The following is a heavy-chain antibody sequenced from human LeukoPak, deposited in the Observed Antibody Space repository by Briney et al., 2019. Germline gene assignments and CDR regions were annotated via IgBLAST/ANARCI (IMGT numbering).Heavy chain of an antibody. D-gene: IGHD3-10*01. J-gene: IGHJ3*02. Sequence: GGSLRLSCAASGFMFSNYGMQWVRQAPGKGLEWGAVISYDGSNKYYADSVKGRFTISRDNSKNTLYLHINRLRAEDTYVYYCAKALRRRSYLDSGSGGGSFDIWGQGRMLTFSS. CDR3: AKALRRRSYLDSGSGGGSFDI. V-gene: IGHV3-30*18. CDR1: GFMFSNYG. CDR2: ISYDGSNK.